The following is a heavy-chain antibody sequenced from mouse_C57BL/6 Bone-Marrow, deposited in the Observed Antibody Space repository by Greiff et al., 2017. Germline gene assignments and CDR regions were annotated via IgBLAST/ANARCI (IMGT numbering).Heavy chain of an antibody. V-gene: IGHV5-4*01. CDR1: GFTFSSYA. CDR3: ARDRGYDGEYYFDY. Sequence: EVQLQESGGGLVKPGGSLKLSCAASGFTFSSYAMSWVRQTPEKRLEWVATLSDGGSYTYYPDNVKGRFTISRDNAKNNLYLQMGHLKSEDTAMYYCARDRGYDGEYYFDYWGQGTTLTVSS. J-gene: IGHJ2*01. CDR2: LSDGGSYT. D-gene: IGHD2-2*01.